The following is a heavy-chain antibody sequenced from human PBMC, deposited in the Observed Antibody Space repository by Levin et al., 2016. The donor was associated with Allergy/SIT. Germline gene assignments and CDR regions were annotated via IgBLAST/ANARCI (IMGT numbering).Heavy chain of an antibody. Sequence: GSLRLSCSVSGGSITSSDHYWAWLRQAPGKGLEWIGSIYYAGDTFYNPSLRSRVTISVDTSNYQFSLQLSSVTAADTSVYFCARHVRRGGYSRTIDIWGQGTMVTVSS. CDR3: ARHVRRGGYSRTIDI. V-gene: IGHV4-39*01. CDR2: IYYAGDT. CDR1: GGSITSSDHY. D-gene: IGHD5-24*01. J-gene: IGHJ3*02.